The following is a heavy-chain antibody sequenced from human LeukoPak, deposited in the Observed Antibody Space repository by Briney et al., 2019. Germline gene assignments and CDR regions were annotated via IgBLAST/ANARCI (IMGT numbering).Heavy chain of an antibody. J-gene: IGHJ3*02. D-gene: IGHD3-22*01. V-gene: IGHV4-38-2*02. CDR3: ARDFLSYDGSENHFEDTFDI. Sequence: SETLSLTCTVSGYSISSGYYWGWIRQPPGKGLEWIGSIYHSGSTYYNPSLKSRVTISVDTSKNQFSLKLSSVTAADTAVYYCARDFLSYDGSENHFEDTFDIWGQGTMVTVSS. CDR1: GYSISSGYY. CDR2: IYHSGST.